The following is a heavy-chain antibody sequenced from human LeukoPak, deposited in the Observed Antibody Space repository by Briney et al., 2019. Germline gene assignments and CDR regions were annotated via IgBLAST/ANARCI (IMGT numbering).Heavy chain of an antibody. V-gene: IGHV4-39*01. Sequence: SETLSLTCTVSGGSISSSSYYWGWIRQPPGKGLEWIGSIYYSGSTYYNPSLKSRVTISVDTSKNQFSLKLSSVTAADTAVYYCASSSIGAFDIWGRGTMVTVSS. D-gene: IGHD3-3*02. CDR3: ASSSIGAFDI. J-gene: IGHJ3*02. CDR2: IYYSGST. CDR1: GGSISSSSYY.